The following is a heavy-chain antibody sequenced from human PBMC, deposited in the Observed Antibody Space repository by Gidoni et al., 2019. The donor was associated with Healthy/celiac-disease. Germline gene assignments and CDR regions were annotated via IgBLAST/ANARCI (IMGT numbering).Heavy chain of an antibody. CDR3: AKAISGGYCSSTSCYPRILYYFDY. V-gene: IGHV3-23*01. CDR2: ISGSGGST. Sequence: EVQLLESGGGLVQPGGSLRLSCAASGFTFSSYAMSWVRQAPGKGLEWVSAISGSGGSTYYADSVKGRFTISRDNSKNTLYLQMNSLRAEDTAVYYCAKAISGGYCSSTSCYPRILYYFDYWGQGTLVTVSS. D-gene: IGHD2-2*01. CDR1: GFTFSSYA. J-gene: IGHJ4*02.